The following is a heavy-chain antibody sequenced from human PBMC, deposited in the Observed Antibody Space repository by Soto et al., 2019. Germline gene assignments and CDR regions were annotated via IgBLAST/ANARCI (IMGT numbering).Heavy chain of an antibody. V-gene: IGHV3-23*01. CDR2: ISGSGGST. CDR3: AKDRPYDYVWGSYRSGPYFDY. CDR1: GFTFSSYA. D-gene: IGHD3-16*02. J-gene: IGHJ4*02. Sequence: GGSLSLSCAASGFTFSSYAMSWVRQAPGKGLEWVSAISGSGGSTYYADSVKGRFTISRDNSKNTLYLQMNSLRAEDTAVYYCAKDRPYDYVWGSYRSGPYFDYWGQGTLVTVSS.